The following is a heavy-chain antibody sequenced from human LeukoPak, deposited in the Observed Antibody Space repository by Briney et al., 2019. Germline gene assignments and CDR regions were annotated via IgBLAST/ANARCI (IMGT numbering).Heavy chain of an antibody. CDR1: GFSVSSSF. V-gene: IGHV3-53*01. J-gene: IGHJ4*02. CDR3: ARELQYHYYES. D-gene: IGHD2-2*01. Sequence: GGSLRLSCAASGFSVSSSFMSWVRQAPGKGLEWVSVIYNDGTTTRYADSVKGRFTISRDISKNTLYLQMNGLRAEDTAVYYCARELQYHYYESWGQGTLVTVSS. CDR2: IYNDGTTT.